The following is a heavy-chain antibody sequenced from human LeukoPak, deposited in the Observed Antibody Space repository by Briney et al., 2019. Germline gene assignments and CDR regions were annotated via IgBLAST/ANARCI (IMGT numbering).Heavy chain of an antibody. Sequence: ASVKVSCKASGHSFTSHYMHWVRQAPGQGLEWMGWINPNSGGTNYAQKFQGRVTMTRDTSISTAYMELSRLRSDDTAVYYCARDGGGAAAGTGGNWFDPWGQGTLVTVSS. CDR2: INPNSGGT. D-gene: IGHD6-13*01. V-gene: IGHV1-2*02. CDR1: GHSFTSHY. CDR3: ARDGGGAAAGTGGNWFDP. J-gene: IGHJ5*02.